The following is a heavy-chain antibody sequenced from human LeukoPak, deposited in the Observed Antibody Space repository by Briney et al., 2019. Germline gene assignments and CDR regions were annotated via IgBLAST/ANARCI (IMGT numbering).Heavy chain of an antibody. Sequence: SETLSLTCAVSGYSISSGYYWGWIRQPPGKGLEWIGSIYHSGSTYYNPSLKSRVTISVDTSKNQFSLKLSSVTAADTAVYYCASLYGDYGPGGFDYRGQGTLVTVSS. D-gene: IGHD4-17*01. J-gene: IGHJ4*02. CDR2: IYHSGST. CDR3: ASLYGDYGPGGFDY. CDR1: GYSISSGYY. V-gene: IGHV4-38-2*01.